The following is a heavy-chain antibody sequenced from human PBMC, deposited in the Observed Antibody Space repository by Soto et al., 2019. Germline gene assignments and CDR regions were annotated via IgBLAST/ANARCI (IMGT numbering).Heavy chain of an antibody. CDR1: GFAFRSYG. Sequence: VQLVESGGGVVQPGRSLRLSCAASGFAFRSYGMYWVRQAPGKGLEWVALISYDGNNQYYVDSVKGRFTIARDNSKNTLFLQMNTLTAEDTALYFCAKAGYSNNYYYGMDVWGQGTTVTVSS. J-gene: IGHJ6*02. CDR3: AKAGYSNNYYYGMDV. CDR2: ISYDGNNQ. D-gene: IGHD4-4*01. V-gene: IGHV3-30*18.